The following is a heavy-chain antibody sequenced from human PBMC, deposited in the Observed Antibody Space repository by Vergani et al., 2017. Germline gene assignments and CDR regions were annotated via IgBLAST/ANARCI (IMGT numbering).Heavy chain of an antibody. CDR1: GGSITNGDYY. J-gene: IGHJ5*02. Sequence: QVQLQESGPGLVKPSETLSLTCTVSGGSITNGDYYWAWIRQPPGKGLEWIGNIYYSGNTYYNPSLESRLTISIDTSRNQFSLQMRSVTAADTAVYYCATQNWNDAASWGQGILVTVSS. CDR3: ATQNWNDAAS. D-gene: IGHD1-1*01. CDR2: IYYSGNT. V-gene: IGHV4-30-4*08.